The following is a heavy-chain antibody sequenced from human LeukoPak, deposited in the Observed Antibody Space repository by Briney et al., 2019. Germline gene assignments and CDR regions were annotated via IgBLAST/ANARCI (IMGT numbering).Heavy chain of an antibody. Sequence: ASVKVSCKASGYTFTSYGISWVRQAPGQGLEWMGWISAYNGNTNYAQKLQGRVTMTTDTATSTAYLELRSLRSDDTAMHYCARGTLLYSSGWYLIGPFDFWGQGTMVTVSS. V-gene: IGHV1-18*01. J-gene: IGHJ3*01. CDR1: GYTFTSYG. D-gene: IGHD6-19*01. CDR3: ARGTLLYSSGWYLIGPFDF. CDR2: ISAYNGNT.